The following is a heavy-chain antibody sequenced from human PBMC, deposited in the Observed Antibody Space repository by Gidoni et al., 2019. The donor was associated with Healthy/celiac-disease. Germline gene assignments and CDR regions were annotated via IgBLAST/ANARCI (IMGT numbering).Heavy chain of an antibody. J-gene: IGHJ4*02. D-gene: IGHD5-12*01. Sequence: QVQLQESGQGLVKPSPTLSLTCTVSVGSISSGDYSWSWIRQPPGKGLELIGYINYNGSTYYNPSLKSRVTISVDTSKNQFYLKLSSVTAADTAVYYCAYSGYERGKYYFDYWGQGTLVTVSS. V-gene: IGHV4-30-4*01. CDR3: AYSGYERGKYYFDY. CDR2: INYNGST. CDR1: VGSISSGDYS.